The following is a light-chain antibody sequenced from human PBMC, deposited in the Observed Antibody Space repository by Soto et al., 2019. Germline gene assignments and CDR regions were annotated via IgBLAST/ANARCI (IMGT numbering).Light chain of an antibody. J-gene: IGKJ1*01. Sequence: EIVLTQSPGTLSLPPGERATLSCRASESVSSSYLAWYQQKPGQAPRLLIFGASSRATGTPDRFSGSGSGTDFTLTISRLETEDFAVYYCQQYGSSPPWTFGQGTKVDIK. CDR3: QQYGSSPPWT. CDR2: GAS. V-gene: IGKV3-20*01. CDR1: ESVSSSY.